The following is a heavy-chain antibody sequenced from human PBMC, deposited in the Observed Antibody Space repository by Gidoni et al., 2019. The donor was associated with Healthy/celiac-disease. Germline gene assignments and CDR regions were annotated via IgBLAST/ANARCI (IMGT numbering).Heavy chain of an antibody. CDR3: ASSSGWPAYYYYYMDV. CDR1: GGSISSYY. Sequence: QVQLQESGPGLVKPSETLSLTCTVPGGSISSYYWSWLRQPPGKGLEWIGYIYYSGSTNYNPSLKSRVTISVDTSKNQFSLKLSSVTAADTAVYYCASSSGWPAYYYYYMDVWGKGTTVTVSS. V-gene: IGHV4-59*01. J-gene: IGHJ6*03. D-gene: IGHD6-19*01. CDR2: IYYSGST.